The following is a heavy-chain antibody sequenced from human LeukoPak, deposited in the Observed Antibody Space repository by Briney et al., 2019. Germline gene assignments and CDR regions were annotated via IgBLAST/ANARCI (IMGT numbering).Heavy chain of an antibody. CDR1: GSTFSSYG. J-gene: IGHJ6*03. CDR3: AKANYYGSGTPATYYMDV. D-gene: IGHD3-10*01. CDR2: ISGSGGST. V-gene: IGHV3-23*01. Sequence: PGGSLRLSCAASGSTFSSYGMSWVRQAPGKGLEWVSAISGSGGSTYYADSVKGRFTISRDNSKNTLYLQMNSLRAEDTAVYYCAKANYYGSGTPATYYMDVWGKGTTVTISS.